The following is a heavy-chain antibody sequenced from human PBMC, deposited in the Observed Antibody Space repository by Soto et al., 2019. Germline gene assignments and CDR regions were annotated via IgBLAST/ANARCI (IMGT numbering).Heavy chain of an antibody. CDR3: AREGVTSFYLDY. J-gene: IGHJ4*02. V-gene: IGHV3-33*01. CDR2: IWSDGTNK. D-gene: IGHD2-21*02. CDR1: GYTFDSRS. Sequence: QVQLVESGGGVVQPGMSLRISCVTSGYTFDSRSMHWVRQAPGKGLEWVAGIWSDGTNKYYSDSLKGRFTISRDNSKETLYLEMSGLSAEDTAIYSCAREGVTSFYLDYWGQGTLVIVSS.